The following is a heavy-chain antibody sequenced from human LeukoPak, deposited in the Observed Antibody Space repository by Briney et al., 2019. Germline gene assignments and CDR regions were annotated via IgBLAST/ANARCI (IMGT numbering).Heavy chain of an antibody. D-gene: IGHD3-22*01. J-gene: IGHJ4*02. CDR1: GFTVSSSY. CDR3: ARPYYYDSSGYYPYY. Sequence: GGSLRLSCAASGFTVSSSYMSWVRQAPGKGLEWVSVIYSGGSTYYADSVKGRFTISRDNPKNTLYLQMNSLRAEDTAVYYCARPYYYDSSGYYPYYWGQGTLVTVSS. CDR2: IYSGGST. V-gene: IGHV3-66*02.